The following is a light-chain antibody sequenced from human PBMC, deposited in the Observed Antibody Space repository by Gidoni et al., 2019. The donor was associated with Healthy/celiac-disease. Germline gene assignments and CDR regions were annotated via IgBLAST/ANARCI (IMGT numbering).Light chain of an antibody. CDR1: QSVSSY. CDR2: DAS. J-gene: IGKJ5*01. CDR3: QQRSNWPKIT. V-gene: IGKV3-11*01. Sequence: EIVLTQSPATLSLSPGERAILSCKASQSVSSYLAWYQQKPGQAPRLLIYDASNRATGIPARFTLTISSLEPEDFAVYYCQQRSNWPKITFXQXTRLEIK.